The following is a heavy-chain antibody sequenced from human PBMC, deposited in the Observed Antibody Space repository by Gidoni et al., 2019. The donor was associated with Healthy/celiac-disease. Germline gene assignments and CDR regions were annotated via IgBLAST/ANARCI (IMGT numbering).Heavy chain of an antibody. CDR1: GYTFTSYA. D-gene: IGHD2-15*01. V-gene: IGHV1-3*01. CDR2: INAGNGNT. J-gene: IGHJ4*02. Sequence: QVQLVQSGAEVKKPGASVKVSCKASGYTFTSYAMHWVRKAPGQRLEWMGWINAGNGNTKYSQKFQGRVTITRDTSASTAYMELSSLRSEDTAVYYCARDWAKGLPPDYWGQGTLVTVSS. CDR3: ARDWAKGLPPDY.